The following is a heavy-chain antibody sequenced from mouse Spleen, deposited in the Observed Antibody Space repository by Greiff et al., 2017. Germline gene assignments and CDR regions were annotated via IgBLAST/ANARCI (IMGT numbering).Heavy chain of an antibody. CDR1: GFSLSTSGMG. J-gene: IGHJ4*01. CDR3: ARREHGRGYAMDY. V-gene: IGHV8-12*01. CDR2: IYWDDDK. D-gene: IGHD1-1*01. Sequence: VMLVESGPGILQASQTLSLTCSFSGFSLSTSGMGVSWIRQPSGKGLEWLAHIYWDDDKRYNPSLKSRLTISKDTSRNQVFLKITSVDTADTATYYCARREHGRGYAMDYWGQGTSVTVSS.